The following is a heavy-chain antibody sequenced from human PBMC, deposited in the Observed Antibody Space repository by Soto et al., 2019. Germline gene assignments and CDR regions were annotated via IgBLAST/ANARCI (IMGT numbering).Heavy chain of an antibody. Sequence: QVQLVESGGGVVQPGRSLRLSCAASGFTFSSYGMHWVRQAPGKGLEWVAVISYDGSNKYYADSVKGRFTISRDNSKNTLYLQMNSLRAEDTAVYSCAKDRNPSSSSPLDYWGQGTLVTVSS. D-gene: IGHD6-13*01. V-gene: IGHV3-30*18. CDR2: ISYDGSNK. CDR1: GFTFSSYG. CDR3: AKDRNPSSSSPLDY. J-gene: IGHJ4*02.